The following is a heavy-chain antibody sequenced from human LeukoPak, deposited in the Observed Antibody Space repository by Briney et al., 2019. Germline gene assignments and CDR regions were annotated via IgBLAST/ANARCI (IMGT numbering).Heavy chain of an antibody. Sequence: SETPSLTCAVSTYSITSGYYWGWIRQSPGKGLEWIATIYQTGTTYYNPSLKSRVTISVDTSKNQFSLKVNSVTAADTAIYYCARVTATDWFDPWGQGTLVTVSS. V-gene: IGHV4-38-2*01. CDR3: ARVTATDWFDP. D-gene: IGHD2-21*02. CDR1: TYSITSGYY. J-gene: IGHJ5*02. CDR2: IYQTGTT.